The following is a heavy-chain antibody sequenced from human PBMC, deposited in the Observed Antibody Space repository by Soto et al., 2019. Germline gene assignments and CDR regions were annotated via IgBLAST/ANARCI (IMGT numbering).Heavy chain of an antibody. V-gene: IGHV4-30-2*01. D-gene: IGHD2-2*01. CDR2: IFHGGST. Sequence: SETLSLTCFVSGYSITAGGYYWSWIRHHPGKGLEWIGYIFHGGSTYYNPSLRSRVTISVGRSRTQFSLKMSSVTAADTAVYYCARGRVVVPAAVMFNCLDPWGQGALVTVPS. CDR3: ARGRVVVPAAVMFNCLDP. J-gene: IGHJ5*02. CDR1: GYSITAGGYY.